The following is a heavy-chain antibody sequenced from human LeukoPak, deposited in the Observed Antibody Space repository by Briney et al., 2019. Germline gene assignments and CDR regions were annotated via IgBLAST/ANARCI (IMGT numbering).Heavy chain of an antibody. CDR1: GGTFSSYT. J-gene: IGHJ4*02. Sequence: ASVKVSCKXSGGTFSSYTISWVRQAPGQGLEWMGRIIPILGIANYAQKFQGRVTITTDESTSTAYMELSSLRSEDTAVYYCARDFYSSSFGDYWGQGTLVTVSS. CDR3: ARDFYSSSFGDY. V-gene: IGHV1-69*16. D-gene: IGHD6-6*01. CDR2: IIPILGIA.